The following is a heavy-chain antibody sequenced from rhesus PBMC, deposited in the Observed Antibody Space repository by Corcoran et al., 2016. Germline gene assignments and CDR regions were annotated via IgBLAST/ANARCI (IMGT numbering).Heavy chain of an antibody. Sequence: QVQLVQSGAEVKKPGTSVKLSCKASGYTFTSYYINWVRQAPGQGLEWMGWINPSNGNTGYAQKFQGRVTMTRDMSTNTAYMELNSLRSEDTAVYYCARDGFTPGSDFDYWGQGVLVTVSS. CDR2: INPSNGNT. D-gene: IGHD2-21*01. CDR3: ARDGFTPGSDFDY. J-gene: IGHJ4*01. V-gene: IGHV1-200*01. CDR1: GYTFTSYY.